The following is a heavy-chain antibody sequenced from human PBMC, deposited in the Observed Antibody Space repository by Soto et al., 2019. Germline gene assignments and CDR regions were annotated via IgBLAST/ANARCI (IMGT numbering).Heavy chain of an antibody. CDR2: INHSGST. CDR1: GGSFSGYY. V-gene: IGHV4-34*01. J-gene: IGHJ3*02. D-gene: IGHD3-9*01. CDR3: ARGRRVLRYFDWLPRGCAFGI. Sequence: SETLSLTCAVYGGSFSGYYWSWIRQPPGKGLEWIGEINHSGSTNYNPSLKSRVTISVDTSKNQFSLKLSSVTAADTAVYYCARGRRVLRYFDWLPRGCAFGIWGQGTMVTVSS.